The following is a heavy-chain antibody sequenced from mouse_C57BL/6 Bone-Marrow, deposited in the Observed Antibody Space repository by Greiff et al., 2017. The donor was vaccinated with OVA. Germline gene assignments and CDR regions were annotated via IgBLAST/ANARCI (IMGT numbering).Heavy chain of an antibody. D-gene: IGHD1-1*01. CDR3: ARRYYGSSWYFDV. CDR1: GYTFTSYW. Sequence: VQLQQPGAELVKPGASVKLSCKASGYTFTSYWMHWVKQRPGQGLEWIGMIHPNSGSTNYNEKSKSKATLTVDKSSSTAYMQLSSLTSEDSAVYYCARRYYGSSWYFDVWGTGTTVTVSS. V-gene: IGHV1-64*01. J-gene: IGHJ1*03. CDR2: IHPNSGST.